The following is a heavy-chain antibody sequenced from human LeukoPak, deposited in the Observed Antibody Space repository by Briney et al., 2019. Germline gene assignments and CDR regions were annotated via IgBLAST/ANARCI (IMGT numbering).Heavy chain of an antibody. V-gene: IGHV3-30*04. D-gene: IGHD6-6*01. J-gene: IGHJ6*03. CDR3: ARDGSSSRDYYYYYYMDV. Sequence: GSLRLSCAASGFTFSSYAMHRVRQAPGKGLEWVAVISYDGSNKYYADSVKGRFTISRDNSKNTLYLQMNSLRAEDTAVYYCARDGSSSRDYYYYYYMDVWGKGTTVTVSS. CDR1: GFTFSSYA. CDR2: ISYDGSNK.